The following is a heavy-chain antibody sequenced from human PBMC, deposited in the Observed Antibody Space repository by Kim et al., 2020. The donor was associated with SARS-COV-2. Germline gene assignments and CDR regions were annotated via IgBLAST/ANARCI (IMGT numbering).Heavy chain of an antibody. Sequence: VKGRFTTSRDNSKNTLYLQMNSLRAEDTAVYYCANDRSIVLVVYAPSCDYWGQGTLVTVSS. J-gene: IGHJ4*02. D-gene: IGHD2-8*02. CDR3: ANDRSIVLVVYAPSCDY. V-gene: IGHV3-23*01.